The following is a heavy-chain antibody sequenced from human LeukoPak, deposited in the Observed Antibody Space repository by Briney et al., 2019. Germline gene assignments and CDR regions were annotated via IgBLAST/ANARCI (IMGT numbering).Heavy chain of an antibody. J-gene: IGHJ4*02. CDR1: GGSISSSSYY. D-gene: IGHD3-10*01. CDR3: AREGSYLGPVDY. Sequence: SETLSLTCTVSGGSISSSSYYWGWIRQPPGKGLEWIGSIYYSGTTYYNPSLKSRVTISVDTSKNQFSLKLSSVTAADTAVYYCAREGSYLGPVDYWGQGTLVTVSS. V-gene: IGHV4-39*01. CDR2: IYYSGTT.